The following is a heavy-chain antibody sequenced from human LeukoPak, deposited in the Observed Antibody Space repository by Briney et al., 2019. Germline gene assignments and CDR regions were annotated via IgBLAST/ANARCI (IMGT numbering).Heavy chain of an antibody. CDR3: ARGGDYYDSSGYSDY. CDR2: IYTSGST. CDR1: GGSISSGSYY. Sequence: PSQTLSLTCTVSGGSISSGSYYWSWIRQPAGKGLEWIGRIYTSGSTNYNPSLKSRVTISVDTSKNQFSLKLSSVTAADTAVYYCARGGDYYDSSGYSDYWGQGTLVTVSS. J-gene: IGHJ4*02. V-gene: IGHV4-61*02. D-gene: IGHD3-22*01.